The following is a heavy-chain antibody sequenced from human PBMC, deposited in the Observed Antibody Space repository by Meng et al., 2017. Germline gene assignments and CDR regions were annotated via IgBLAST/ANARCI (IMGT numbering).Heavy chain of an antibody. J-gene: IGHJ4*02. V-gene: IGHV3-53*01. CDR3: ARDLGY. CDR1: GFTVSSNY. Sequence: EGQLVGPGGGLIQPGWSPSLSCAASGFTVSSNYMSWVRQAPGKGLEWVSVIYSGGSTYSADSVKGRFTISRDNSKNTLYLQMNSLRAEDTAVYYCARDLGYWGQGTLVTVSS. D-gene: IGHD3-16*01. CDR2: IYSGGST.